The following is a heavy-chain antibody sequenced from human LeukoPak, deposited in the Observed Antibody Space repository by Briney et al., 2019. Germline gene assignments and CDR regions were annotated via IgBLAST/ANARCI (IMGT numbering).Heavy chain of an antibody. V-gene: IGHV1-18*01. CDR2: ISAYNGNT. D-gene: IGHD3-3*02. CDR1: GYTFTSYG. Sequence: PWASVKVSCKASGYTFTSYGISWVRQAPGQGLEWMGWISAYNGNTNYAQKLQGRVTMTTDTSTSTAYMELRSLRSDDTAAYYCAREIRISAGDYFDYWGQGTLVTVSS. J-gene: IGHJ4*02. CDR3: AREIRISAGDYFDY.